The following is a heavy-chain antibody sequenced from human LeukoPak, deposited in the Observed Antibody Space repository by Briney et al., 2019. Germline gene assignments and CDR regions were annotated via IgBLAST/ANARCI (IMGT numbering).Heavy chain of an antibody. Sequence: SETLSLTCTVSGYSISSGYYWGWIRQPPGKGLEWIGSIYHSGSTYYNPSLKSRVTISVDTSKNQFSLKLSSVTAADTAVYYCARDQPPEMTDDAFDIWGQGTMVTVSS. J-gene: IGHJ3*02. CDR3: ARDQPPEMTDDAFDI. D-gene: IGHD5-24*01. V-gene: IGHV4-38-2*02. CDR1: GYSISSGYY. CDR2: IYHSGST.